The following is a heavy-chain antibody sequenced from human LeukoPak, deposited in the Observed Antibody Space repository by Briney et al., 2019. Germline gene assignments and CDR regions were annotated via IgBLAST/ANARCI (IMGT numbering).Heavy chain of an antibody. Sequence: PSETLSLTCTVPGGSLSSSSYYWGWIRQPPGKGLEWIGSIYYSGSTYYNPSLKSRVTISVDTSKNQFSLKLSSVTAADTAVYYCARRQWLVGGYGYWGQGTLVTVSS. CDR1: GGSLSSSSYY. V-gene: IGHV4-39*01. CDR3: ARRQWLVGGYGY. D-gene: IGHD6-19*01. J-gene: IGHJ4*02. CDR2: IYYSGST.